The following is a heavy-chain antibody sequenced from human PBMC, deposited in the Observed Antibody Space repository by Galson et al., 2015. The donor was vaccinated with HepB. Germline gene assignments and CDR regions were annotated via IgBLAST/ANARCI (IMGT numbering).Heavy chain of an antibody. CDR2: INSDGSST. D-gene: IGHD5-12*01. J-gene: IGHJ3*02. Sequence: SLRLSCAASGFTFSSYWMHWVRQAPGKGLVWVSRINSDGSSTSYADSVKGRFTISRDNAKNTLYLQMNSLRAEDTAVYYCASEWISPGGDAFDIWGQGTMVTVSS. V-gene: IGHV3-74*01. CDR1: GFTFSSYW. CDR3: ASEWISPGGDAFDI.